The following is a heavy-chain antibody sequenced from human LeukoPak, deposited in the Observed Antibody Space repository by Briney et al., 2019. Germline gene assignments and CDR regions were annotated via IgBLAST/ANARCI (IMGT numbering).Heavy chain of an antibody. CDR2: VYHSGNT. D-gene: IGHD4-17*01. CDR1: GGSISNYY. CDR3: ARRISGDYGNWLDP. Sequence: SETLSLTCTVSGGSISNYYWNWIRQPPGKRLEWIGSVYHSGNTNYNPSLGSRVTMSVDTSKNQFSLKLNPVTATDTAVYHCARRISGDYGNWLDPWGQGTLVTVSS. J-gene: IGHJ5*02. V-gene: IGHV4-59*01.